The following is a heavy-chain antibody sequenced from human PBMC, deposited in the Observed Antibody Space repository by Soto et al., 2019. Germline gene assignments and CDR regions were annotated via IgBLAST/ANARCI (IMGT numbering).Heavy chain of an antibody. CDR2: GFNNGST. Sequence: QVQLQESGPGLVKPSETLSLTCTISGGSISYYSWSWIRQPPGKGLEWIGHGFNNGSTNYNPSLKRRVTISIDTSKAQFSLTLSSVTAADTAVHYCAKEHGYFSPPNCYAGRAFDPWGQGTLVTVSS. D-gene: IGHD2-2*01. CDR1: GGSISYYS. V-gene: IGHV4-59*01. CDR3: AKEHGYFSPPNCYAGRAFDP. J-gene: IGHJ5*02.